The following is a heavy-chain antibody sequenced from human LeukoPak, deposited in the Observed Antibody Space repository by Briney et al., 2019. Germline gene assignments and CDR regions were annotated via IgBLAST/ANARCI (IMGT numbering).Heavy chain of an antibody. J-gene: IGHJ4*02. CDR1: GFSLSTSGVG. Sequence: SGPTLVKPTQTLTLTCTFSGFSLSTSGVGVGWIRQPPGKALEWLALIYWDDDKRYSPSLKSRLTITKDTSKNQVVLIMTNMNPVDTATYSCARSPERFCSSTTCPRFDYWGQGTLVTVSS. CDR3: ARSPERFCSSTTCPRFDY. V-gene: IGHV2-5*02. CDR2: IYWDDDK. D-gene: IGHD2-2*01.